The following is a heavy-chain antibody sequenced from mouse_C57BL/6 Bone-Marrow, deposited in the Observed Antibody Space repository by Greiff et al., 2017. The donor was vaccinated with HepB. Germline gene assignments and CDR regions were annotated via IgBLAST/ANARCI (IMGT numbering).Heavy chain of an antibody. Sequence: VQLQQSGAELVRPGASVKLSCTASGFNIKDDYMHWVKQRPEQGLEWIGWIDPENGDTEYASKFQGKATITADTSSNTAYLQLSSLTSEDTAVYYCTTERLRPLMDYWGQGTSVTVSS. D-gene: IGHD2-4*01. CDR1: GFNIKDDY. J-gene: IGHJ4*01. V-gene: IGHV14-4*01. CDR3: TTERLRPLMDY. CDR2: IDPENGDT.